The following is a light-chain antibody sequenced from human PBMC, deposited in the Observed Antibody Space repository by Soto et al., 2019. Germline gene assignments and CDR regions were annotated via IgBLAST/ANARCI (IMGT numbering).Light chain of an antibody. CDR3: SSWTSSTLVV. CDR1: TSDVGAYNY. J-gene: IGLJ7*01. V-gene: IGLV2-14*03. Sequence: QSALTQPASVSGSPGQSITISCTGTTSDVGAYNYVSWYQQLPGKAPKLIIHDVNHRPSGVSHRFSGSKSDNTASLTISGLQAEDEADYHCSSWTSSTLVVFGGGTQLTVL. CDR2: DVN.